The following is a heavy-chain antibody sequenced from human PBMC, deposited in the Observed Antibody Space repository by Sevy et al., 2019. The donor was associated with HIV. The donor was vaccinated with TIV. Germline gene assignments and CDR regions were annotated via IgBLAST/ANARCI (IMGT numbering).Heavy chain of an antibody. CDR1: GGSISSSSYY. V-gene: IGHV4-39*01. J-gene: IGHJ6*02. CDR2: IYYSGST. Sequence: SETLSLTCTVSGGSISSSSYYWGWIRHPPGKGLEWIGSIYYSGSTYYNPSLKSRVTISVDTSKNQFSLKLSSVTAADTAVYYCARGGYSYGFFYGMDVWGQGTTVTVSS. CDR3: ARGGYSYGFFYGMDV. D-gene: IGHD5-18*01.